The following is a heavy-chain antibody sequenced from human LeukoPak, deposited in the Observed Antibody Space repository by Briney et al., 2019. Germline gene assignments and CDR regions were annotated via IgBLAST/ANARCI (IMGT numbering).Heavy chain of an antibody. CDR1: GFTFSSYA. D-gene: IGHD2-2*01. CDR2: ISGSGGST. J-gene: IGHJ6*02. V-gene: IGHV3-23*01. CDR3: AKDRAYFCSSICYYYGMDV. Sequence: GGSLRLSCAGSGFTFSSYAISWVRQAPGKGLEWVSAISGSGGSTDYADSVKGRFTISRDNSKNTLYLQMNSLRAEDTAVYYCAKDRAYFCSSICYYYGMDVWGQGTTVTVSS.